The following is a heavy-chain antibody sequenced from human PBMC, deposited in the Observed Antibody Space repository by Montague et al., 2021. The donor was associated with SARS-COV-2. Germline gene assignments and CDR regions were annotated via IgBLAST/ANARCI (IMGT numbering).Heavy chain of an antibody. CDR1: GDSVNSGGYY. CDR2: IYYSGTT. CDR3: ARDRTADDYDDYEPAGYSYYYGMDV. D-gene: IGHD4-17*01. J-gene: IGHJ6*02. Sequence: SETLSLTCGVSGDSVNSGGYYWSWIRQPPGKGLEWIGNIYYSGTTNYNPSLKSRVTISVDTSKNQFSLKLSSVTAADTAVYYCARDRTADDYDDYEPAGYSYYYGMDVWGQGTTVTVSS. V-gene: IGHV4-61*08.